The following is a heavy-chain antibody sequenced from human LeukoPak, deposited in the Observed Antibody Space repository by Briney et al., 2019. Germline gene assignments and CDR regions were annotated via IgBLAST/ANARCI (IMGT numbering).Heavy chain of an antibody. CDR2: ISYSGST. J-gene: IGHJ4*02. CDR3: ARLGYGEYLFYSDY. CDR1: GGSISNYY. V-gene: IGHV4-59*01. Sequence: PSETLSLTCTVSGGSISNYYWSWIRQPPGKGLEWIGYISYSGSTNYNPSLKSRVTISVDTYKNQFSLRLSSVTAADTAVYYCARLGYGEYLFYSDYWGQGTLVTVSS. D-gene: IGHD4-17*01.